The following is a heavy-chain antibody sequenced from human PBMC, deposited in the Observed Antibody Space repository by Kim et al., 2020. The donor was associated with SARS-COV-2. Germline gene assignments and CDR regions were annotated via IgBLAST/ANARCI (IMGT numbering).Heavy chain of an antibody. J-gene: IGHJ6*02. CDR1: GYTFTDYF. CDR3: ERGVPYAVDV. D-gene: IGHD1-1*01. V-gene: IGHV1-2*06. Sequence: ASVKVSFKASGYTFTDYFVHWVRQAPGLGLEWMGRINPNGGGTTYAQKFQGRVTMTRDTSISTVYMELNSLRSDDTAVYYCERGVPYAVDVWGQGTTVTVSS. CDR2: INPNGGGT.